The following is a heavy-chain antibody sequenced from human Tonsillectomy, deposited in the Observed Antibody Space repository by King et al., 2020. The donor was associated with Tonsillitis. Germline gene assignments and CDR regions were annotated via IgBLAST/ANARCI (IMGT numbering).Heavy chain of an antibody. CDR3: ARAPDYHYYDSSGYYSDY. Sequence: QLVQSGGGLVKPGGSLRLSCAASGFSFSSYSMNWVRQAPGKGLEWVSSISSRSSYIYYADSVKGRFTISRDNAKNSLYLQMNSLRAEDTAVYYCARAPDYHYYDSSGYYSDYWGQGTLVTVSS. CDR2: ISSRSSYI. J-gene: IGHJ4*02. CDR1: GFSFSSYS. D-gene: IGHD3-22*01. V-gene: IGHV3-21*01.